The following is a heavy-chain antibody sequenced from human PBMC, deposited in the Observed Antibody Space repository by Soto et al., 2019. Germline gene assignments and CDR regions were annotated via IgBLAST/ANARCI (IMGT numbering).Heavy chain of an antibody. CDR2: IYHSGST. CDR1: GGSISSSSYY. D-gene: IGHD6-19*01. J-gene: IGHJ4*02. CDR3: ANQYSSGWYYFDY. Sequence: PSETQSLTCTVSGGSISSSSYYWGWIRQPPGKGLEWIGSIYHSGSTYYNPSLKSRVTISVDTSKSQFSLKLSSVTAADTAVYYCANQYSSGWYYFDYWGQGTLVTVSS. V-gene: IGHV4-39*01.